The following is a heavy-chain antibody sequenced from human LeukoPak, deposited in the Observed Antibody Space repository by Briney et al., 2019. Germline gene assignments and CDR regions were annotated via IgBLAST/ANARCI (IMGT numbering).Heavy chain of an antibody. D-gene: IGHD3-22*01. CDR2: IYIDDDIT. CDR1: GFTVSSNY. CDR3: VKDRGYYDSSGYHDAFDI. J-gene: IGHJ3*02. Sequence: PGGSLRLSCAASGFTVSSNYMSWVRQAPGKGLEWVSVIYIDDDITYYADSVKGRFTISRDNSKNTLYLQMSSLRAEDTAVYYCVKDRGYYDSSGYHDAFDIWGQGTMVTVSS. V-gene: IGHV3-53*05.